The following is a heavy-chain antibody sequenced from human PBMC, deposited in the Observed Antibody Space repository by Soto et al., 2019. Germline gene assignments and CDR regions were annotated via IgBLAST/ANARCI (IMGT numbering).Heavy chain of an antibody. V-gene: IGHV4-59*01. Sequence: SETLSLTCTVFGGSIDDYYWSWIRQPPGKGLEWIGHISDRGSTDYNPSLKSRATILVDTSKKQFSLRLTSVTAADTAFYYCARDRWTTRANWFDPWGQGTLVTVSS. J-gene: IGHJ5*02. CDR1: GGSIDDYY. CDR3: ARDRWTTRANWFDP. D-gene: IGHD1-1*01. CDR2: ISDRGST.